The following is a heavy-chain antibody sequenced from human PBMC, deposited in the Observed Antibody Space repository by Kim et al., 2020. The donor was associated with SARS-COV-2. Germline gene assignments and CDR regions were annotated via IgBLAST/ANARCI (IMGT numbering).Heavy chain of an antibody. CDR2: ISDTSTYT. CDR1: GFTFSDYY. V-gene: IGHV3-11*03. J-gene: IGHJ4*01. D-gene: IGHD6-6*01. CDR3: ARRARGPYSTSSYFDY. Sequence: GGSLRLSCAASGFTFSDYYMSWIRQAPGKGLEWLSYISDTSTYTNYADSVKGRFTISRDSAKNSLFLQMNSLRAEDTAVYYCARRARGPYSTSSYFDYWG.